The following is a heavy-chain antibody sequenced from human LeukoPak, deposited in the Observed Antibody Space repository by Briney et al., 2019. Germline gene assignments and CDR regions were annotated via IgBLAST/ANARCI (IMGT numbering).Heavy chain of an antibody. Sequence: SETLSLTCTVSSGSISGYYWSWIRQSPGKGLEWIGYIYYSGSTNYNPSLKSRVTISVDTSKNQFSLKLSSVTAADTAVYYCARDSYGDLNYWGQGTLVTVSS. CDR3: ARDSYGDLNY. CDR1: SGSISGYY. CDR2: IYYSGST. J-gene: IGHJ4*02. D-gene: IGHD4-17*01. V-gene: IGHV4-59*01.